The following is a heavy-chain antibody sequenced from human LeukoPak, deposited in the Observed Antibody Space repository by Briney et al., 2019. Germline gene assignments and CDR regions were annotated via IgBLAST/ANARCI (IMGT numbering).Heavy chain of an antibody. CDR2: IYPGDSDT. V-gene: IGHV5-51*01. Sequence: PGESLKISCKGSGYSFTSYWIGWVRQMPGKGLEWMGIIYPGDSDTGYSPSFQGQVTISADKSISTAYLQWSSLKASDTAMYYCARLSYDSSGSHDAFDIWGQGTMVTVSS. D-gene: IGHD3-22*01. CDR1: GYSFTSYW. J-gene: IGHJ3*02. CDR3: ARLSYDSSGSHDAFDI.